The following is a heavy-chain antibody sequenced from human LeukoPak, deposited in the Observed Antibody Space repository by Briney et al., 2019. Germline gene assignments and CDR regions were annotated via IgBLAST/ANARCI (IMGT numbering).Heavy chain of an antibody. V-gene: IGHV3-33*08. J-gene: IGHJ4*02. Sequence: PGRSLRLSCAASGFTFSSYGMHWVRQAPGKGLEWVAVIWYDGSNKYYADSVKGRFTISRDNSKNTLYLQMNSLRAEDTAVYYCARAPRGIAVAGVDYWGQGTLVTVSS. CDR3: ARAPRGIAVAGVDY. CDR1: GFTFSSYG. D-gene: IGHD6-19*01. CDR2: IWYDGSNK.